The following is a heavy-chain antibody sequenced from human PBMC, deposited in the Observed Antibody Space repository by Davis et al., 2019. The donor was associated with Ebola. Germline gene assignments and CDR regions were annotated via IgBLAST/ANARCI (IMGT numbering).Heavy chain of an antibody. Sequence: ASVKVSCKASGGTFSSYAISWVRQAPGQGLEWMGWINPNSGDTNYAQKFQGWVTMTRDTSTSTVYMELSSLRSEDTAVYYCARGRIAAAARFDYWGQGTLVTVSS. CDR3: ARGRIAAAARFDY. D-gene: IGHD6-13*01. J-gene: IGHJ4*02. CDR1: GGTFSSYA. V-gene: IGHV1-2*04. CDR2: INPNSGDT.